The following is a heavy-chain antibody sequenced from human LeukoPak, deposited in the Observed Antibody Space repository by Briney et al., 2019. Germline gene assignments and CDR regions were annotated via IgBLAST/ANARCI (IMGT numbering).Heavy chain of an antibody. CDR3: TTDDLWLLYAFDI. CDR2: IKSKTDGGTT. V-gene: IGHV3-15*01. Sequence: KAGGSLRLSCAASGFTFSSYAMSWVRQAPGKGLEWVGRIKSKTDGGTTDYAAPVKGRFTISRDDSKNTLYLQMNSLKTEDTAVYYCTTDDLWLLYAFDIWGQGTMVTVSS. D-gene: IGHD5-18*01. CDR1: GFTFSSYA. J-gene: IGHJ3*02.